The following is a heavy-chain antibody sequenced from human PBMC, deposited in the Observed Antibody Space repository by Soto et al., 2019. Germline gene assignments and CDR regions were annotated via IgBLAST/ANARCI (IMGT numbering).Heavy chain of an antibody. Sequence: SETLSLTCTVSGGSISSSSSYWGWIRQPPGRGLEWIGSMSYSGSTYNNPSLKSRVTLSVDTSQSRISLKLTSVTAADTAVYYCARHRVPSVYDPIPGCFDSWGQGILVTVSS. CDR2: MSYSGST. D-gene: IGHD5-12*01. V-gene: IGHV4-39*01. CDR3: ARHRVPSVYDPIPGCFDS. J-gene: IGHJ4*02. CDR1: GGSISSSSSY.